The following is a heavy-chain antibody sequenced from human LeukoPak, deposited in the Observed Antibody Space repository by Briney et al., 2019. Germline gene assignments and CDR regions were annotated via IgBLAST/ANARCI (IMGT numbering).Heavy chain of an antibody. J-gene: IGHJ6*03. CDR2: IYTSGST. CDR3: ARVEDYDPTWYMDV. CDR1: GGSISSYY. V-gene: IGHV4-4*07. D-gene: IGHD3-3*01. Sequence: KSSETLSLTCTVSGGSISSYYWSWIRQPPGKGLEWIGRIYTSGSTNYNPSLKSRVTMSVDTSKNQFSLKLSSVTAADTAVYHCARVEDYDPTWYMDVWGKGTTVTVSS.